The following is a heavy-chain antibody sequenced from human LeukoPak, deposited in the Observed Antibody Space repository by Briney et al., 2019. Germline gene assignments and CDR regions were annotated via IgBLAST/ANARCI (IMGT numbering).Heavy chain of an antibody. J-gene: IGHJ6*03. Sequence: ASVKVSCKASGYTFTGYYMHWVRQAPGQELEWMGRINPNSGGTNHAQKFQGRVTMTRDTSISTAYMELSRLRSDDTAVYYCARVFHYDSSGYPDYYYYYMDVWGKGTTVTVSS. CDR1: GYTFTGYY. V-gene: IGHV1-2*06. CDR3: ARVFHYDSSGYPDYYYYYMDV. D-gene: IGHD3-22*01. CDR2: INPNSGGT.